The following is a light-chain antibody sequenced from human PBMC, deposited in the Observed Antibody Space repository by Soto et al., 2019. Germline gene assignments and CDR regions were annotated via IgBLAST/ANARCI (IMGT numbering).Light chain of an antibody. J-gene: IGKJ1*01. CDR3: QQYNDWPRT. CDR2: GAS. CDR1: QSVSGN. V-gene: IGKV3-15*01. Sequence: EVVMTQSPGILSVSPGERASLSCRASQSVSGNLAWYQQTPGQTPRLLIHGASTRATGIPARFSGSGSGTDFTLTISSLQSEDFAFYYCQQYNDWPRTFGQGTKVEIK.